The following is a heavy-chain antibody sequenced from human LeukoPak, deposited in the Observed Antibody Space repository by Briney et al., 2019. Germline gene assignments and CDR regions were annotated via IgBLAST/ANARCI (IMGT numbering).Heavy chain of an antibody. CDR3: ARPQYYYDSSGYYYEDAFDI. CDR2: INPNSGGT. J-gene: IGHJ3*02. CDR1: GYTFTGYY. D-gene: IGHD3-22*01. V-gene: IGHV1-2*02. Sequence: ASVKVSCKASGYTFTGYYMHWVRQAPGQGLEWMGWINPNSGGTNYAQKFQGRVTMTRDTSISTACMELSRLRSDDTAVYYCARPQYYYDSSGYYYEDAFDIWGQGTMVTVSS.